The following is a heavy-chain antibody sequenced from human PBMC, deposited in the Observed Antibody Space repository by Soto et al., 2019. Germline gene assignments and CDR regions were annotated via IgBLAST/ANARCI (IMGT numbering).Heavy chain of an antibody. Sequence: QVQLQESGPGLVKPSQTLSLTCTVSGGSISSGDYYWNWIRQPPGKGLEWMGFIYNRGSTYYNPSLKSRVTISVDTSKNEFSLKLTSVTVADTAVYYCARNDYDYVWESPGGDAFDIWGQGTMVTVSS. CDR2: IYNRGST. CDR1: GGSISSGDYY. V-gene: IGHV4-30-4*01. CDR3: ARNDYDYVWESPGGDAFDI. D-gene: IGHD3-16*01. J-gene: IGHJ3*02.